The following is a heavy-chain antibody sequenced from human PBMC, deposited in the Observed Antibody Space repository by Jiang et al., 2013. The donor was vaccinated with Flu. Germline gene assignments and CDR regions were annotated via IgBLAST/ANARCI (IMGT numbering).Heavy chain of an antibody. V-gene: IGHV1-2*06. CDR2: INPNSGDT. D-gene: IGHD3-22*01. CDR3: ARAYYYDSSAYYYDY. J-gene: IGHJ4*02. CDR1: GYTFTAYY. Sequence: QLVESGAEVKKPGASVKVSCKASGYTFTAYYIHWVRQAPGQGLEWMGRINPNSGDTNYAQKFQGRVTMTRDTSISTAYMDLSRLISDDTAVYYCARAYYYDSSAYYYDYWGQGTLVTVSS.